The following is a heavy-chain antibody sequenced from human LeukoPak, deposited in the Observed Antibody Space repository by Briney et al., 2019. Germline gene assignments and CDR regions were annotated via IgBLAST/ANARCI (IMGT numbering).Heavy chain of an antibody. D-gene: IGHD6-6*01. V-gene: IGHV3-30*02. CDR2: IRYDGSNK. J-gene: IGHJ5*02. CDR3: AKGWSSIANPGDWFDP. Sequence: SGGSLRLSCAASGFTFSSYGMHWVRQAPGKGLEWVAFIRYDGSNKYYADSVKGRFTISRDNSKNTLYLQMNSLRAEDTAVYYCAKGWSSIANPGDWFDPWGQGTLVTVSS. CDR1: GFTFSSYG.